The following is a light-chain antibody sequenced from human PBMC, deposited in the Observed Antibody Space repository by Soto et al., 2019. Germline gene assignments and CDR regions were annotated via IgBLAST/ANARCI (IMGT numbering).Light chain of an antibody. J-gene: IGKJ1*01. CDR2: GAS. CDR3: QQYNNWPRT. V-gene: IGKV3-15*01. Sequence: EVVMTQSPDTLSVSPGERATVSCRSSQSVNSNLAWDQQRLGQAPRLLIYGASTRATDIPPRFSGSGSGTEFTLTISSLQSEDFAVYYCQQYNNWPRTFGQGTKVDIK. CDR1: QSVNSN.